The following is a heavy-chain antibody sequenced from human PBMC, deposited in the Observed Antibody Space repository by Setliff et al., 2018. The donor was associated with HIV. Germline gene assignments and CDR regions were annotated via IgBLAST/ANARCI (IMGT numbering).Heavy chain of an antibody. CDR2: FIQSGNT. CDR1: GGSININNYY. J-gene: IGHJ6*02. D-gene: IGHD4-17*01. CDR3: ARGRKLTTSRTSFYYGLDV. Sequence: PSETLSLTCTVSGGSININNYYWGWLRQPPGKGLEWIGAFIQSGNTTYSPSVRSRVTTSMDSSMNQFSLKSTSVTAADTGVYYCARGRKLTTSRTSFYYGLDVWGPGTSVTVSS. V-gene: IGHV4-39*01.